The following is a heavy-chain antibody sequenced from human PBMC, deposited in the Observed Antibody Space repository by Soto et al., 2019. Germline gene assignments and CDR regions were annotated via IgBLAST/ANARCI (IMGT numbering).Heavy chain of an antibody. CDR1: GYTLSRYG. Sequence: VQLVQSEAEVKKPGASVKVSCKASGYTLSRYGIHWVRQAPGQRLEWMGWINGGNGDTMYAQKFQDRVTMTRGTSANTAYMEVSSLASKDTAVYYCASGRSLVRAGDTSVNFFDYWGQVALVSVSS. D-gene: IGHD1-26*01. V-gene: IGHV1-3*01. J-gene: IGHJ4*02. CDR3: ASGRSLVRAGDTSVNFFDY. CDR2: INGGNGDT.